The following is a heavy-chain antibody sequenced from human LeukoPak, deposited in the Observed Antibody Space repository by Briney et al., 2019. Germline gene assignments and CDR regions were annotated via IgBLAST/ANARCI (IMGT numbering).Heavy chain of an antibody. Sequence: SETLSLTCTVSGASIGSYYWSWIRQPPGKGLEWIGYISYSGSTNYNPSLKSRVTISVDTSKNQFSLNLSSMTAADTAVYYCARAPYDSSGCTFDYWGQGTLVTVSS. J-gene: IGHJ4*02. CDR3: ARAPYDSSGCTFDY. D-gene: IGHD3-22*01. CDR2: ISYSGST. V-gene: IGHV4-59*01. CDR1: GASIGSYY.